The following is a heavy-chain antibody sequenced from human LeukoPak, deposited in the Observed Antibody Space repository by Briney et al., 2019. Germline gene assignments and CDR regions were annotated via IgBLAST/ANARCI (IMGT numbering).Heavy chain of an antibody. J-gene: IGHJ6*02. CDR1: GGSFSGYY. CDR3: ARDPPSWYSSSFYGMDV. Sequence: SETLSLTCAVYGGSFSGYYWSWIRQPPGKGLEWIGEINHSGSTNYNPSLKSRVTISVDTSKNQFSLKLSSVTAADTAVYYCARDPPSWYSSSFYGMDVWGQGTTVTVSS. V-gene: IGHV4-34*01. D-gene: IGHD6-13*01. CDR2: INHSGST.